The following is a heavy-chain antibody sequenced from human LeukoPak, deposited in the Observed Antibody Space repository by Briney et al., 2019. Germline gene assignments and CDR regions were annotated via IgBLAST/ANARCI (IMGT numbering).Heavy chain of an antibody. CDR1: GFTFDDYG. V-gene: IGHV3-20*04. D-gene: IGHD3-22*01. Sequence: GGSLRLSCAASGFTFDDYGMSWVRQAPGKGLEWVSGINWNGGSTGYADSVKGRFTISRDNAKNSLYLQMNSLRAEDTALYYCARTATYYDSSGISDAFGIWGQGTMVTVSS. J-gene: IGHJ3*02. CDR3: ARTATYYDSSGISDAFGI. CDR2: INWNGGST.